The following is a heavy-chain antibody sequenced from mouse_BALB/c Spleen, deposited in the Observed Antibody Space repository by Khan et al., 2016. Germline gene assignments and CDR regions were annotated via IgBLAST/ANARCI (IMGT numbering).Heavy chain of an antibody. CDR3: AGANWDLFYAMDY. D-gene: IGHD4-1*01. CDR2: ISYSGST. CDR1: GYSITSDYA. V-gene: IGHV3-2*02. Sequence: EVQLQESGPGLVKPSQSLSLTCTVTGYSITSDYAWNWIRQFPGNKLEWMGYISYSGSTSSNPSLKSRISTTRDTSKNQFFLQLNSVTTEDTATXYCAGANWDLFYAMDYWGQGTSVTVSS. J-gene: IGHJ4*01.